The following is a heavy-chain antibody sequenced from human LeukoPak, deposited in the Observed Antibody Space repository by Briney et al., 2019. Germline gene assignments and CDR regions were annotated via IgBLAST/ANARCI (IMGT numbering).Heavy chain of an antibody. CDR2: FDPEKGET. V-gene: IGHV1-24*01. J-gene: IGHJ3*02. D-gene: IGHD3/OR15-3a*01. CDR1: GYTLTALS. CDR3: ARARTGTVPNDAFDI. Sequence: ASVKVSCKVSGYTLTALSMHWVRQAPGKGFEWLGRFDPEKGETIYAQKFQGRVTMTEDTSTDTAYMELSSLRSEDTAVYYCARARTGTVPNDAFDIWGQGTMVTVSS.